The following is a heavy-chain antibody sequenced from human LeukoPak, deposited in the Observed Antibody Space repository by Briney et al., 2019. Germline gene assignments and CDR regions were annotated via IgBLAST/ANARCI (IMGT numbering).Heavy chain of an antibody. Sequence: GASVKVSCKASGYTFTGNYMHWVRQAPGQGLEWMWWIYPNSGGTNYAQKFQGRVTMTRVTSTSTAYMELSRLRSDDTAVYYCARASGYDYPSHYWGQGTLVTVSS. CDR1: GYTFTGNY. CDR2: IYPNSGGT. D-gene: IGHD5-12*01. J-gene: IGHJ4*02. CDR3: ARASGYDYPSHY. V-gene: IGHV1-2*02.